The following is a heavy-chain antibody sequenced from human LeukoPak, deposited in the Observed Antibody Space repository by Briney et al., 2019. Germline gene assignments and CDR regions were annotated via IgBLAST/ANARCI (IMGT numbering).Heavy chain of an antibody. CDR2: IYYTGST. CDR3: AREGVGYSSGSHDAFDI. J-gene: IGHJ3*02. D-gene: IGHD6-19*01. Sequence: PSETLSLTCTVSGGSISSYYWSWVRQPPGKGLEWIGFIYYTGSTNYNPSLKSRVTISVNTSKNQFSLRLNSVTAADTAVYYCAREGVGYSSGSHDAFDIWGQGTMVTVSS. CDR1: GGSISSYY. V-gene: IGHV4-59*01.